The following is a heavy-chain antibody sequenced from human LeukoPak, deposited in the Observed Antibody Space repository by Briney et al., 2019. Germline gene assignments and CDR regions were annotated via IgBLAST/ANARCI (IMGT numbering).Heavy chain of an antibody. CDR3: ARGPGVRAFPPGGSFDY. CDR1: VGTFSSYA. J-gene: IGHJ4*02. Sequence: SVKLSCKASVGTFSSYAISWVRQAPGQGLEWKGRVIPILGIANYAQKFQGRVTITADKSTSTAYMELSSLRSEDTAVYYCARGPGVRAFPPGGSFDYWGQGTLVTVSS. CDR2: VIPILGIA. D-gene: IGHD2-2*01. V-gene: IGHV1-69*04.